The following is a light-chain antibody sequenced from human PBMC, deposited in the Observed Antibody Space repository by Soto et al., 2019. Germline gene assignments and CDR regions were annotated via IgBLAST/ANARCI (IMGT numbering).Light chain of an antibody. Sequence: DIQVTQSPSTLSASVGDRVTITCRASQSISSWLAWYQQKPGKAPKPLIYDASSLQTGVPSRFSGSGSGTEFTLTISSLQPDDFATYYCQEYSSDSWTFGQGTKVNIK. CDR1: QSISSW. V-gene: IGKV1-5*01. CDR3: QEYSSDSWT. J-gene: IGKJ1*01. CDR2: DAS.